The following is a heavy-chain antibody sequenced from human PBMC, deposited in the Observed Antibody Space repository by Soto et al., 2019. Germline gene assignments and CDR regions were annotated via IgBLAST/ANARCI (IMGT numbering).Heavy chain of an antibody. CDR3: ATSMKGFGVVPFDY. D-gene: IGHD3-3*01. CDR2: INSDGSST. V-gene: IGHV3-74*01. CDR1: GFTFSSYW. J-gene: IGHJ4*02. Sequence: PGGSLRLSCAASGFTFSSYWMHWVRQAPGKGLVWVSRINSDGSSTSYADSVKGRFTISRDNAKNTLYLQMNSLRAEDTAVYYCATSMKGFGVVPFDYWGQGTLVTVSS.